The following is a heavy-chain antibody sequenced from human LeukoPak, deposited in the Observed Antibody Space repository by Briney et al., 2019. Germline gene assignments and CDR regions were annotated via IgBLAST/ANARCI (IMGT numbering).Heavy chain of an antibody. CDR3: TTCESGSSCDY. D-gene: IGHD1-26*01. V-gene: IGHV3-15*01. Sequence: GGSLRLSCAASGFTFNNARMSWVRQAPGKGLEWVGRIKSKTDGGTTDYAAPVKGRFTISRDDSKNTLYLQMNSLKTEDTAVYYCTTCESGSSCDYWGQGTLVTVSS. CDR1: GFTFNNAR. CDR2: IKSKTDGGTT. J-gene: IGHJ4*02.